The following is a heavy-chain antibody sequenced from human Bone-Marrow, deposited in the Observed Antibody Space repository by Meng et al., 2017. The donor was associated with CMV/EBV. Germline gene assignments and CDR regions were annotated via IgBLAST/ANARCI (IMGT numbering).Heavy chain of an antibody. CDR2: IYYSGST. D-gene: IGHD2-2*01. J-gene: IGHJ5*02. Sequence: SETLSLTCTVSGGSVSSGSYYWSWIRQPPGKGLEWIGYIYYSGSTNYNPSLKSRVTISVDTSKNQFSLKLSSVTAADTAVYYCAMGDQLLDNWFDPWGQGTLVTVSS. V-gene: IGHV4-61*01. CDR3: AMGDQLLDNWFDP. CDR1: GGSVSSGSYY.